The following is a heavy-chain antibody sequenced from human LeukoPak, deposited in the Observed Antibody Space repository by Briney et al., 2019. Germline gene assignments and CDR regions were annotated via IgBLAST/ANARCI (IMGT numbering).Heavy chain of an antibody. CDR1: GFTFSSYA. J-gene: IGHJ4*02. V-gene: IGHV3-23*01. CDR2: ISGSGGST. D-gene: IGHD6-19*01. Sequence: GGSLRLSCVASGFTFSSYAMSWVRQAPGKGLEWVSGISGSGGSTYYAASVKGRFTISRDNSKNTLFMQMHSMRAEATAVYYCAKETYSSGWYPYFDYWGQGTLVTVPS. CDR3: AKETYSSGWYPYFDY.